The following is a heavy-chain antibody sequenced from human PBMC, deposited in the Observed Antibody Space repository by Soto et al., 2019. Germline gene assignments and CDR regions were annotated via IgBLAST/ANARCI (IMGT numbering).Heavy chain of an antibody. V-gene: IGHV2-5*02. J-gene: IGHJ4*02. Sequence: SGPTLVNPTQTLTLTCTFSGFSLSTSGVGVGWIRQPPGKALEWLAFIYWDDDERYSPSLKSRLTITKDTSKNQVVLTMTNMDPVDSATYYCAHRRTEVAYFDYWGQGTLVTVSS. CDR1: GFSLSTSGVG. CDR3: AHRRTEVAYFDY. D-gene: IGHD5-12*01. CDR2: IYWDDDE.